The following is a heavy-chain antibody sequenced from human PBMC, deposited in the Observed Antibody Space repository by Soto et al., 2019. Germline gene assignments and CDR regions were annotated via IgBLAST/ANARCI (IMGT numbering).Heavy chain of an antibody. V-gene: IGHV3-23*01. CDR1: GFPFGENA. CDR2: ISDSGATT. Sequence: PGGSLRLSCAASGFPFGENAMSWVRQAPGKGLGWVSGISDSGATTYYADSVRGRFTISRDNSKNTLYLQMNSLRAEDTAVYYCARDPLTQGYYDSSGTFDYWGQGTLVTVSS. J-gene: IGHJ4*02. CDR3: ARDPLTQGYYDSSGTFDY. D-gene: IGHD3-22*01.